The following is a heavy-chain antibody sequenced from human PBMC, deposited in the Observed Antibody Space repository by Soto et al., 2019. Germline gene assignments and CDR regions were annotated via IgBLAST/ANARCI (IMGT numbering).Heavy chain of an antibody. CDR1: GFTFSSYG. CDR2: IWYDGSNK. D-gene: IGHD2-15*01. Sequence: ESGGGVVQPGRSLRLSCAASGFTFSSYGMHWVRQAPGKGLEWVAVIWYDGSNKYYADSVKGRFTISRDNSKNTLYLQMNSLRAEDTAVYYCARGGLTVVTRSDYWGQGTLVTVSS. J-gene: IGHJ4*02. V-gene: IGHV3-33*01. CDR3: ARGGLTVVTRSDY.